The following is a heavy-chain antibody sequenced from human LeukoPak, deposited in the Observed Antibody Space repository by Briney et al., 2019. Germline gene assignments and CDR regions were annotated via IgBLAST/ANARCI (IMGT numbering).Heavy chain of an antibody. Sequence: SVKVSRKASGGTVSSYAISWVRQAPGQGLEWMGRIIPIFGIANYAQKFQGRVTITADKSTSTAYMELSSLRSEDTAVYYCARHREGLLWFGELPHPLDYWGQGTLVTVSS. J-gene: IGHJ4*02. CDR1: GGTVSSYA. V-gene: IGHV1-69*04. CDR2: IIPIFGIA. D-gene: IGHD3-10*01. CDR3: ARHREGLLWFGELPHPLDY.